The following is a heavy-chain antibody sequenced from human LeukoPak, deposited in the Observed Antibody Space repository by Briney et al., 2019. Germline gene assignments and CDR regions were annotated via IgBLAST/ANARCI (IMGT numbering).Heavy chain of an antibody. V-gene: IGHV3-30*18. CDR3: AKDDRGSGWF. Sequence: PGRSLRLSCAASGFSFNTYGMHWVRQGPGKGLEWVAVISYDGSNKYYADSVKGRFTISRDNSKNTLYLQMNSLRAEDTAVYYCAKDDRGSGWFWGQGTLVTVSS. D-gene: IGHD6-19*01. CDR1: GFSFNTYG. J-gene: IGHJ4*02. CDR2: ISYDGSNK.